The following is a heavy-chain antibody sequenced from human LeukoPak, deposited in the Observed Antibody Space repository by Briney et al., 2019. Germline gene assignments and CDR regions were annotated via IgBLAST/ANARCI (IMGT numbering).Heavy chain of an antibody. D-gene: IGHD1-26*01. J-gene: IGHJ4*02. V-gene: IGHV1-69*13. Sequence: SVTVSFTASGGTFSSYAISWVRQAPGQGLEWMGGIIPIFGTANYAQKFQGRVTITADESTSTAYMELSSLRSEDTAVYYCARDKRKLLRAGYFDYWGQGTLVTVSS. CDR3: ARDKRKLLRAGYFDY. CDR1: GGTFSSYA. CDR2: IIPIFGTA.